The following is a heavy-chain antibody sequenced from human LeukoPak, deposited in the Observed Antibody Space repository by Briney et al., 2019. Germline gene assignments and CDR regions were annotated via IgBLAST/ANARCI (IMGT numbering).Heavy chain of an antibody. V-gene: IGHV3-9*01. CDR2: INWNSGSK. D-gene: IGHD2-15*01. Sequence: PGGSLRLSCAASGFTFDDYAIHWVRQAPGKGLEWVSGINWNSGSKHYADSVKGRFTISRDNAKNSLYLQMNSLRAEDTAVYYCARDLCSGGSCYLDYWGQGTLVTVSS. CDR1: GFTFDDYA. J-gene: IGHJ4*02. CDR3: ARDLCSGGSCYLDY.